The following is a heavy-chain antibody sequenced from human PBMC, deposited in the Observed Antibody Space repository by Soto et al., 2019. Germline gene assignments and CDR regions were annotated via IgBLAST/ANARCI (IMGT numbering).Heavy chain of an antibody. CDR2: IYYSGST. Sequence: QVQLQESGPGLVKPSQTLSLTCTVSGGSISSGGYYWSWIRQHPGKGLEWIGYIYYSGSTYYNPALKSRVTISVDTSKNQFSLKLSSVTAADTAVYYCATRPITMIVVGEDKYFQHWGQGTLVTVSS. CDR1: GGSISSGGYY. J-gene: IGHJ1*01. CDR3: ATRPITMIVVGEDKYFQH. D-gene: IGHD3-22*01. V-gene: IGHV4-31*03.